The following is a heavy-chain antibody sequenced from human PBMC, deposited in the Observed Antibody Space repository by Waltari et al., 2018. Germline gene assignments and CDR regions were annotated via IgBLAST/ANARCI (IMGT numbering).Heavy chain of an antibody. CDR3: ARALSYYYDSSGADY. D-gene: IGHD3-22*01. J-gene: IGHJ4*02. CDR1: GFTFSSDE. V-gene: IGHV3-48*03. CDR2: ISSSDSTI. Sequence: EVQLVESGGGLVQPGGSLRLSCAAAGFTFSSDEMNWVRQDPGKGLELVSYISSSDSTIYYADSVKGRFTISRDNAKNSLYLQMNSLRAEDTAVYYCARALSYYYDSSGADYWGQGTLVTVSS.